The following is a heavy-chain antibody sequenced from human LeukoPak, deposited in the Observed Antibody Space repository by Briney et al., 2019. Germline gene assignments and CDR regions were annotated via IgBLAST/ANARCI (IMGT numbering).Heavy chain of an antibody. CDR1: GGSISSYY. D-gene: IGHD3-10*01. Sequence: SETLSLTCTVSGGSISSYYWSWIRQPAGKGLEWIGRIYTSGSTNYNPSLKSRVTISVDTSKNQFSLRLNSVTAADTAVYYCARDHRASFGPLPGYWGQGTLVTVSS. V-gene: IGHV4-4*07. CDR3: ARDHRASFGPLPGY. CDR2: IYTSGST. J-gene: IGHJ4*02.